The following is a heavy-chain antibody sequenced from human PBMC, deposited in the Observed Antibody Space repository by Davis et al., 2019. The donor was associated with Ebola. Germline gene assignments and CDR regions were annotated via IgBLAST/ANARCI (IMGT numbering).Heavy chain of an antibody. V-gene: IGHV3-30*18. D-gene: IGHD2-8*02. CDR3: VKTRSNWWNDALEI. CDR1: GFTFSSYG. CDR2: ISYDGNDK. Sequence: PGGSLRLSCAASGFTFSSYGIHWVRQTPGKGLEWVAVISYDGNDKEYADSVKGRFTISRDNAKNSLYLQMNSLRPEDTAVYYCVKTRSNWWNDALEIWGRGTMVIVSS. J-gene: IGHJ3*02.